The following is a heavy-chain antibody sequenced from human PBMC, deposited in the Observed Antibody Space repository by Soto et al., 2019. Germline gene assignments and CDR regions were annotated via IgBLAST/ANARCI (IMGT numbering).Heavy chain of an antibody. J-gene: IGHJ6*01. CDR3: ARGPRGYSYGSDYYGMEV. V-gene: IGHV4-30-2*01. D-gene: IGHD5-18*01. CDR1: GGSISSGGYS. Sequence: SETLSLTCAVSGGSISSGGYSWSWIRQPPGKGLEWIGYIYHSGSTYYNPSLKSRVTISVDRSKNQFSLKLSSVTAADTAVYYCARGPRGYSYGSDYYGMEVWGQGTTVTVSS. CDR2: IYHSGST.